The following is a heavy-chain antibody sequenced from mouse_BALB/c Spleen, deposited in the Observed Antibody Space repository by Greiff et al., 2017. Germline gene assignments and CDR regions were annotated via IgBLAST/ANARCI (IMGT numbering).Heavy chain of an antibody. J-gene: IGHJ4*01. CDR3: ARSGGDYAMDY. CDR2: ISSGGSYT. V-gene: IGHV5-9-4*01. Sequence: EVKLMESGGGLVKPGGSLKLSCAASGFTFSSYAMSWVRQSPEKRLEWVAEISSGGSYTYYPDTVTGRFTISRDNAKNTLYLEMSSLRSEDTAMYYCARSGGDYAMDYWGQGTSVTVSS. CDR1: GFTFSSYA.